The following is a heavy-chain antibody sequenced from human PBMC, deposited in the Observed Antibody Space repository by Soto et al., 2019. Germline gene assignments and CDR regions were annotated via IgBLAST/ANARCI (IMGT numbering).Heavy chain of an antibody. CDR3: ARVYNYGSGSYLMPSSCYFDF. CDR1: GYTFRNFG. D-gene: IGHD3-10*01. V-gene: IGHV1-18*01. J-gene: IGHJ4*02. Sequence: AASVKVSCKXSGYTFRNFGVGWVRQAPGQGIEWVGWINPNSGHTEYAQKLQGRVTVTADTSTSTAYMEVGSLRSDDTAVYYCARVYNYGSGSYLMPSSCYFDFWGPGTLVTVSS. CDR2: INPNSGHT.